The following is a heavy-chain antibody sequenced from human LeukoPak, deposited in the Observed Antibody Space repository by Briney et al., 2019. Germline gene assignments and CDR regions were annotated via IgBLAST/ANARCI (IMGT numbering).Heavy chain of an antibody. D-gene: IGHD4-17*01. Sequence: SVKVSCKASGGTFSSYAISWVRQAPGQGLGWMGRIIPIFGTANYAQKFQGRVTITTDESTSTAYMELSSLRSEDTAVYYCARGYGDYALAFDIWGQGTMVTVSS. J-gene: IGHJ3*02. CDR2: IIPIFGTA. V-gene: IGHV1-69*05. CDR1: GGTFSSYA. CDR3: ARGYGDYALAFDI.